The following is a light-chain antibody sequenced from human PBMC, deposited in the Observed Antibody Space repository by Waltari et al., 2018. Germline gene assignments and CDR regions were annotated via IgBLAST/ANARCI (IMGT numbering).Light chain of an antibody. Sequence: DIVLTQSPVYLPVSLGGRAIMNCKSSQSVLYRPFNQHYLAWYQLREGQPPKLIIFWESDRESGVPDRFTGSGSGTNFTLNISNLQAEDVAVYYCQQYYSTPLTFGGGTTVEI. J-gene: IGKJ4*01. CDR3: QQYYSTPLT. CDR2: WES. CDR1: QSVLYRPFNQHY. V-gene: IGKV4-1*01.